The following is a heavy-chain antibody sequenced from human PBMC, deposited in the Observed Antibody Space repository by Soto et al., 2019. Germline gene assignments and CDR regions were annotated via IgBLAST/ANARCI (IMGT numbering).Heavy chain of an antibody. CDR3: TTVLEY. Sequence: EVPLVQSGGGSVQPGGSLRLSCAASGFTFTNYWMHWVRQVPGKGLVWVSRIDGVGTGTSYSDSVRGRFTISRDNAENTLYLQMNRLRAEDTAVDYCTTVLEYWGQGTLVTVSS. D-gene: IGHD1-1*01. V-gene: IGHV3-74*01. CDR2: IDGVGTGT. CDR1: GFTFTNYW. J-gene: IGHJ4*02.